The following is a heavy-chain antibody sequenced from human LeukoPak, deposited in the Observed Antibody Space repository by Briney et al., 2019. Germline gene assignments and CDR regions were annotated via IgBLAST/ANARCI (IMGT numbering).Heavy chain of an antibody. V-gene: IGHV3-7*01. D-gene: IGHD1-1*01. CDR3: ASLSPNAFQH. Sequence: GGSLRLSCAASGFTFSSYAMSWVRQAPGKGLEWVANIKQDGSEKYYVDSVKGRFTISRDNAKNSLYLQMNSLRAEDTAVYYCASLSPNAFQHWGQGTLVTVSS. CDR2: IKQDGSEK. CDR1: GFTFSSYA. J-gene: IGHJ1*01.